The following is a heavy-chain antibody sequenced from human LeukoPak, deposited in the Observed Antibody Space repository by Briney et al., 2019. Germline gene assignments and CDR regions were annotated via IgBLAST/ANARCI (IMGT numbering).Heavy chain of an antibody. Sequence: GESLKISCKGSGYSFTSYWISWVRQMPGKGLEWMGVIYAGDSDTRYSPSFRGQVTISVDRSINTAYLHWRSLRASDTAMYFCARSGDSGYRWFDPWGQGTLVTVSS. V-gene: IGHV5-51*01. CDR1: GYSFTSYW. J-gene: IGHJ5*02. CDR2: IYAGDSDT. D-gene: IGHD5-12*01. CDR3: ARSGDSGYRWFDP.